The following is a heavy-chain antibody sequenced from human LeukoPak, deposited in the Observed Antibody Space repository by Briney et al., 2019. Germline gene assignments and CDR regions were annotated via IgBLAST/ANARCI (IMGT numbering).Heavy chain of an antibody. J-gene: IGHJ4*02. V-gene: IGHV3-74*01. CDR3: ARELGATAQFDY. CDR2: IIGDGSDT. CDR1: GFTFSGYW. D-gene: IGHD1-26*01. Sequence: GGSLRLSCEASGFTFSGYWMHWVRQAPGKGLEWVPRIIGDGSDTSYADSVKGRFTISRDDAKNSLYLQMNSLRAEDTAVYYCARELGATAQFDYWGQGTLVTVSS.